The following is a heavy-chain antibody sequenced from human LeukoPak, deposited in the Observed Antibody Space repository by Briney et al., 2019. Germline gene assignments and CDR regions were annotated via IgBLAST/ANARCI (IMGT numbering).Heavy chain of an antibody. CDR3: ASLGGSGSYALYGFDY. CDR1: GFTFSSYE. D-gene: IGHD1-26*01. Sequence: GGSLRLSCAASGFTFSSYEMNWVRQAPGKGLEWISYISSSSRTIYYADSVKGRFTISRDNAKNSLYLQMNGLRAEDTAVYYCASLGGSGSYALYGFDYWGQGTLVTVSS. V-gene: IGHV3-48*01. J-gene: IGHJ4*02. CDR2: ISSSSRTI.